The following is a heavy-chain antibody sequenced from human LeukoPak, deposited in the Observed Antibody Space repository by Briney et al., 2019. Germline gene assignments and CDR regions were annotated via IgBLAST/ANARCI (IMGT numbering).Heavy chain of an antibody. Sequence: GGSLRLSCAASGFTFSSYAMHWVRQAPGKGLEWVAVISYDGSNKYYADSVKGQFTISRDNSKNTLYLQMNSLRAEDTAVYYCARDAQQGDQNAFDIWGQGTMVTVSS. D-gene: IGHD3-16*01. CDR2: ISYDGSNK. J-gene: IGHJ3*02. CDR1: GFTFSSYA. CDR3: ARDAQQGDQNAFDI. V-gene: IGHV3-30-3*01.